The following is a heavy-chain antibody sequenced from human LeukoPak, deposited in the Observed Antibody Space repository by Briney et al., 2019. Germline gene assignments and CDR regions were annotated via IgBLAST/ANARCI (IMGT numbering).Heavy chain of an antibody. CDR2: IKQDGSEK. V-gene: IGHV3-7*01. D-gene: IGHD6-13*01. CDR3: ARDPFQYSSSWFDY. J-gene: IGHJ4*02. CDR1: GFTFSSYW. Sequence: PGGSLRLSCAASGFTFSSYWMSWVSQASGKGLEWVANIKQDGSEKYYVDSVKGRFTISRDNAKNSLYLQMNSLRAEDTAVYYCARDPFQYSSSWFDYWGQGTLVTVSS.